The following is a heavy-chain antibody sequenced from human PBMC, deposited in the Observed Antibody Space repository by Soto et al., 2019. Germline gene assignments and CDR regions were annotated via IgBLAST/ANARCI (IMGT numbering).Heavy chain of an antibody. J-gene: IGHJ5*02. D-gene: IGHD6-6*01. V-gene: IGHV4-59*12. CDR1: GDSINHYY. Sequence: SETLSLTCTVSGDSINHYYWNWVRQAPGKGLEWIGYVPYTGSTNYNPSLKSRVTISMDTSKNQFSLKLSSVTAADTAVYYCARERPDGARLDPWGQGTLVTVSS. CDR2: VPYTGST. CDR3: ARERPDGARLDP.